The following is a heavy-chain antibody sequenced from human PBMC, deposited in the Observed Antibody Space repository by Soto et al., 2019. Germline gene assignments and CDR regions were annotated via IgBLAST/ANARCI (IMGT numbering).Heavy chain of an antibody. J-gene: IGHJ4*02. CDR3: ARHTPWSSGSY. CDR2: IYYSGST. D-gene: IGHD6-19*01. V-gene: IGHV4-59*04. CDR1: GGSISSYY. Sequence: PSETLSLTCSVSGGSISSYYWSLIRQPPGKGLEWIGYIYYSGSTYDNPSLKSRVSISLDTSKNQFSLKLSSVTAADTAVYYCARHTPWSSGSYLGQGTLVTVSS.